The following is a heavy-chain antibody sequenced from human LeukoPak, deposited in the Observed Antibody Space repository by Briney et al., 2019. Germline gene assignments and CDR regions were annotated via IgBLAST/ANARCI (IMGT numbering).Heavy chain of an antibody. J-gene: IGHJ6*02. CDR1: GFTFSSYS. CDR2: ICGSGGST. D-gene: IGHD5-18*01. V-gene: IGHV3-23*01. Sequence: GGSLRLSCAASGFTFSSYSMNWVRQAPGKGLEWVSAICGSGGSTYYADSVKGRFAISRDNSKSTLYLQMNSLRAEDTAVYYCAKDPTLNTAMGYYYYYYGMDVWGQGTTVTVSS. CDR3: AKDPTLNTAMGYYYYYYGMDV.